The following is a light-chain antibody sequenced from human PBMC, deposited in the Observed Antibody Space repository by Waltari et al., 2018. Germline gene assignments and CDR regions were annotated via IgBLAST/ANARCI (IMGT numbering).Light chain of an antibody. CDR2: DVS. CDR1: SSNVGRYAY. Sequence: SALPQPASVSGSPGQSITIYCTGTSSNVGRYAYVSWYQQHPGKAPKLIIYDVSKRPSGVSNRFSGSTSGYTASLTISGLQSEDEADYYCCSYTTTDTYVFGSGTKVTVL. V-gene: IGLV2-14*03. CDR3: CSYTTTDTYV. J-gene: IGLJ1*01.